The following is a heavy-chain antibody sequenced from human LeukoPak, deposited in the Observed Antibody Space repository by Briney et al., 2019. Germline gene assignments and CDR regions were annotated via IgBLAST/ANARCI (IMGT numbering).Heavy chain of an antibody. CDR2: IYYSGST. V-gene: IGHV4-59*01. Sequence: TSETLSLTCTVSGGSISSYYWSWIRQPPGKGLEWIGYIYYSGSTNYNPPLKSRVTISVDTSKNQFSLKLSSVTAADTAVYYCARQAYGVGATGVKFDPWGQGTLVTVSS. CDR3: ARQAYGVGATGVKFDP. CDR1: GGSISSYY. J-gene: IGHJ5*02. D-gene: IGHD1-26*01.